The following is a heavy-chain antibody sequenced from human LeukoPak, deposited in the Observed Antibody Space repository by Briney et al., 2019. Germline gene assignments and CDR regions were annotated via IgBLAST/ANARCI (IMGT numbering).Heavy chain of an antibody. J-gene: IGHJ6*03. CDR3: ARQATQDDYYYYYMDV. Sequence: SETLSLTCAVYGGSFSGYYWSWIRQPPGKGLEWIGEINHSGSTNYNPSLKSRVTISVDTPKNQFSLKLSSVTAADTAVYYCARQATQDDYYYYYMDVWGKGTTVTVSS. CDR1: GGSFSGYY. D-gene: IGHD1-26*01. CDR2: INHSGST. V-gene: IGHV4-34*01.